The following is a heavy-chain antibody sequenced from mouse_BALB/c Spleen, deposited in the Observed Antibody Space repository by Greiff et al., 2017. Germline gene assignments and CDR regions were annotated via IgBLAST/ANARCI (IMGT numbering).Heavy chain of an antibody. V-gene: IGHV5-6-3*01. Sequence: EVMLVESGGGLVQPGGSLKLSCAASGFTFSSYGMSWVRQTPDKRLELVATINSNGGSTYYPDSVKGRFTISRDNAKNTLYLQMSSLKSEDTAMYDCERIYYGRDYWGQGTTLTVSS. CDR1: GFTFSSYG. CDR3: ERIYYGRDY. CDR2: INSNGGST. J-gene: IGHJ2*01. D-gene: IGHD1-2*01.